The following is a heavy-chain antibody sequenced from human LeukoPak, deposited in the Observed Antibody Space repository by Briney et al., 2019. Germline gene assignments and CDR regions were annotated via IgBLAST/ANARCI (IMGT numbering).Heavy chain of an antibody. J-gene: IGHJ6*03. V-gene: IGHV3-21*01. CDR3: AKPRDATSIGYYYYYMDV. D-gene: IGHD2-15*01. Sequence: GGSLRLSCAASGFTFSSYSMNWVRQAPGKGLEWVSSISSSSSYIYYADSVKGRFTISRDNAKNSLYLQMNSLRAEDTAVYYCAKPRDATSIGYYYYYMDVWGKGTTVTVSS. CDR2: ISSSSSYI. CDR1: GFTFSSYS.